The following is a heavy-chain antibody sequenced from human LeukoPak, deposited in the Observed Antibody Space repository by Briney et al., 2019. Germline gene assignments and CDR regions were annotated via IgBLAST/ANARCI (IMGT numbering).Heavy chain of an antibody. CDR2: ISAGNGNT. J-gene: IGHJ4*02. V-gene: IGHV1-3*01. CDR1: GYTFTSYA. D-gene: IGHD1-26*01. Sequence: GASVKVSCKASGYTFTSYAIHWVRQAPGQRLEWMGWISAGNGNTKYSQNVQGRVTFISNTSATTAFMELSSPRSEDAAVYYCARDSGSGNNDYWGQGTLVTVSS. CDR3: ARDSGSGNNDY.